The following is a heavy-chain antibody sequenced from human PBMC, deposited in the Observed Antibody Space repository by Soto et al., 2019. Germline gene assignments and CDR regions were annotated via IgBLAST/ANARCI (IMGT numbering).Heavy chain of an antibody. D-gene: IGHD3-9*01. Sequence: QVQLQQWGAGLLKPSETLSLTCAVYGGSFSGYYWSWIRQPPGKGLEWIGEINHSGSTNYNPSLKIRVTISVDTSKNQFSLKLRSVTAADTAVYYCAREGGVRYFDWFRDAFDIWGQGTMVTVSS. V-gene: IGHV4-34*01. CDR2: INHSGST. J-gene: IGHJ3*02. CDR3: AREGGVRYFDWFRDAFDI. CDR1: GGSFSGYY.